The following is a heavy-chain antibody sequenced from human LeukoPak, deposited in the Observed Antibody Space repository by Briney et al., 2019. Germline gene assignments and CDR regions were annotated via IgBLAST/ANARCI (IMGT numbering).Heavy chain of an antibody. CDR2: ISGSGGST. CDR3: ATYRQVLLPFES. D-gene: IGHD2-8*02. J-gene: IGHJ4*02. Sequence: GGSLRLSCAASGFTFSSYGMSWVRQAPGKGLEWVSAISGSGGSTYYADSVKGRFTISRGNSKNTLYLQMNSLRAEDTAIYYCATYRQVLLPFESWGQGTLVTVSS. CDR1: GFTFSSYG. V-gene: IGHV3-23*01.